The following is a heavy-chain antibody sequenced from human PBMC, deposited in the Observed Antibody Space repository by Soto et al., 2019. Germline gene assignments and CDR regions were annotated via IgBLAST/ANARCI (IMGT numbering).Heavy chain of an antibody. V-gene: IGHV4-39*01. Sequence: SETLSLTCTVSGGSISSSSYYWGWIRQPPGKGLEWIGSIYYSGYTYYNPSLKSRVTISVDTSKNQFSLKLSSVTAADTAVYYCARRYGASFDYWGQGTLVTVLS. CDR1: GGSISSSSYY. D-gene: IGHD4-17*01. CDR2: IYYSGYT. J-gene: IGHJ4*02. CDR3: ARRYGASFDY.